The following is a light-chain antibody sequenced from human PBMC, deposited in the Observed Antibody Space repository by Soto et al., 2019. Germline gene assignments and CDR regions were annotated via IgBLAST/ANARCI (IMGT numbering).Light chain of an antibody. Sequence: QSVLTQPPSASGSPGQSVTISCTETPNEVGASNYVSWYQQQPGKAPKLMISEVSKRPSGVPDRFAGSKSGNTASLTVSGLQAEDEADYYCSSSAGTKNMVFGAGTKVTVL. V-gene: IGLV2-8*01. CDR3: SSSAGTKNMV. CDR2: EVS. J-gene: IGLJ2*01. CDR1: PNEVGASNY.